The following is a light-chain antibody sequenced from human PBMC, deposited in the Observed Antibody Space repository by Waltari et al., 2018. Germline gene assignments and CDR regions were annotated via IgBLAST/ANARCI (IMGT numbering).Light chain of an antibody. CDR1: QSISGN. CDR3: QQDYTVPLT. CDR2: DAS. Sequence: DIQMTQSPSSLSASVGDRVIITCRASQSISGNLNWYQQKAGKPPKILIHDASTLQSGVPSRFSGRGSGTEYTLTISGLQADDFATYYCQQDYTVPLTFGGGSKVE. V-gene: IGKV1-39*01. J-gene: IGKJ4*01.